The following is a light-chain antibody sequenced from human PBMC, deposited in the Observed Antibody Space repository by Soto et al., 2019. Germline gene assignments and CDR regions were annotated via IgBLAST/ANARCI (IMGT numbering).Light chain of an antibody. V-gene: IGKV1-5*01. CDR1: QTISSW. J-gene: IGKJ1*01. Sequence: DIQMTQSPSTLSGSVGARVTITCRASQTISSWLAWYQQKPGKAPKLLIYDASSLESGVPSRFSGSGSGTEFTLTISSLQPDDFATYYCQQYYNYPETFGQGTKVDIK. CDR3: QQYYNYPET. CDR2: DAS.